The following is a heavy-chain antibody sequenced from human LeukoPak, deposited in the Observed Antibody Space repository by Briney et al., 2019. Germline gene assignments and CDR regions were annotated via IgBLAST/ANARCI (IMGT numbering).Heavy chain of an antibody. J-gene: IGHJ3*02. D-gene: IGHD6-19*01. CDR2: IYTSGST. CDR3: ARGIEALYSSGWGDAFDI. Sequence: SQTLSLTCTVSGGSISSGSYYWSWIRQPAGKGLEWIGRIYTSGSTNYNPSLKSRVTISVDTSKNQFTLKLSSVTAADTAVYYCARGIEALYSSGWGDAFDIWGQGTMVTVSS. CDR1: GGSISSGSYY. V-gene: IGHV4-61*02.